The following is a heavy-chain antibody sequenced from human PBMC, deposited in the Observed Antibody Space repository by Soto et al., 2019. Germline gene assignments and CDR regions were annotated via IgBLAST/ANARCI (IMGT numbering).Heavy chain of an antibody. Sequence: SETLSLTCTVSGGSISSYYWSWIRQPPGKGLEWIGYIYYSGSTNYNPSLKSRVTISVDTSKNQFSLKLSSVTAADTAVYYCARSWIQLWSNLDYWGQGTLVTVSS. CDR1: GGSISSYY. D-gene: IGHD5-18*01. J-gene: IGHJ4*02. V-gene: IGHV4-59*01. CDR3: ARSWIQLWSNLDY. CDR2: IYYSGST.